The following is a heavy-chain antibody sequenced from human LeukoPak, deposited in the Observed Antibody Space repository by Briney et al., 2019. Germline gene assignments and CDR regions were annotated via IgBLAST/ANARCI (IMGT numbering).Heavy chain of an antibody. Sequence: SETLSLTCTVSGGSISSSSYYWGWIRQPPGKGLEWIGSIYYSGSTYYNPSLKSRVTISVDTSKNQFSLKLSSVTAADTAVYYCARDQSRWYGGYPQDAFDIWGKGTTVTVSS. CDR1: GGSISSSSYY. CDR3: ARDQSRWYGGYPQDAFDI. V-gene: IGHV4-39*07. J-gene: IGHJ3*02. D-gene: IGHD4-23*01. CDR2: IYYSGST.